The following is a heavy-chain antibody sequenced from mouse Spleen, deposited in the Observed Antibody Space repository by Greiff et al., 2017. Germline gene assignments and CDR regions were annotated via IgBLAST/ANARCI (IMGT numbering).Heavy chain of an antibody. CDR3: AREGYGSSPYAMDY. D-gene: IGHD1-1*01. Sequence: EVKLMESGGGLVKPGGSLKLSCAASGFTFSSYAMSWVRQSPEKRLEWVAEISSGGSYTYYPDTVTGRFTISRDNAKNTLYLEMSSLRSEDTAMYYCAREGYGSSPYAMDYWGQGTSVTVSS. CDR1: GFTFSSYA. CDR2: ISSGGSYT. V-gene: IGHV5-9-4*01. J-gene: IGHJ4*01.